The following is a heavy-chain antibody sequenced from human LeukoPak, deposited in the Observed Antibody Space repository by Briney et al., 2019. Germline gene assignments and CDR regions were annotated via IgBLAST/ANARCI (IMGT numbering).Heavy chain of an antibody. D-gene: IGHD3-10*01. CDR2: ISAYNGNT. CDR3: ARDQVRGETMVGGAIDFDY. J-gene: IGHJ4*02. V-gene: IGHV1-18*01. CDR1: GYTFTSYG. Sequence: ASVKVSCKASGYTFTSYGISWVRQAPGQGLEWMGWISAYNGNTNYAQKLQGRVTMTTDTSTSTAYMELRSLRSDDTAVYYCARDQVRGETMVGGAIDFDYWARGTLVTVS.